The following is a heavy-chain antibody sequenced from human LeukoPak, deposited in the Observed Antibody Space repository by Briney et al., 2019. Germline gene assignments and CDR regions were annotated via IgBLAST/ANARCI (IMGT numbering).Heavy chain of an antibody. CDR1: GGSFSGYY. D-gene: IGHD3-22*01. CDR3: AGPQYYYDSSGYYPFDY. J-gene: IGHJ4*02. CDR2: INHSGST. V-gene: IGHV4-34*01. Sequence: TSGTLSLTCAVYGGSFSGYYWSWIRQPPGKGLEWIGEINHSGSTNYNPSLKSRVTISVDTSKNQFSLKLSSVTAADTAVYYCAGPQYYYDSSGYYPFDYWGQGTLVTVSS.